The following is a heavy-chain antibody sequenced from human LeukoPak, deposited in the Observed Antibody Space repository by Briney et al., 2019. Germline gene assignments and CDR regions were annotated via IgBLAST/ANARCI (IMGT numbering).Heavy chain of an antibody. D-gene: IGHD2-21*01. CDR2: IYYSGST. CDR3: ARRSVFRYMDV. Sequence: PSETLSLTCTVSGGSMSSYHWGWFRQPPGKGLEWIGYIYYSGSTSYNPYLKSRVTISVDTSKNQFSLKLSSVTAADTAVYYCARRSVFRYMDVWGKGTTVTVSS. V-gene: IGHV4-59*08. J-gene: IGHJ6*03. CDR1: GGSMSSYH.